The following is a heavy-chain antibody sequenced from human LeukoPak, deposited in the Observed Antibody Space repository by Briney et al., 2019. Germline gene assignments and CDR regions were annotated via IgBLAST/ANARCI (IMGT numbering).Heavy chain of an antibody. Sequence: GGSLRLSCTASGFTFSNYGMHWVRQAPGKGLEWVAVISHDGSNKYYADSVKGRFTISRDNSKNTLYLQMNSLRAEDTAVYYCARRIYGGYEFTIDYWGQGTLVTVSS. CDR3: ARRIYGGYEFTIDY. CDR1: GFTFSNYG. CDR2: ISHDGSNK. J-gene: IGHJ4*02. D-gene: IGHD5-12*01. V-gene: IGHV3-30*03.